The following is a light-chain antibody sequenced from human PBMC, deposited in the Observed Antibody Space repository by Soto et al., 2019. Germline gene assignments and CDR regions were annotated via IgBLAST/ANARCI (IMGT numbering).Light chain of an antibody. CDR1: QSVSSY. CDR3: QQRSNWPVT. Sequence: ENVLTQSPATMSLSPGERATLSCRASQSVSSYLAWFQQKPGQAPRLLIYDASNRATGIPARFSGSGSGTDFTLTISSLEPEDFAVYYCQQRSNWPVTFGPGTKVDI. J-gene: IGKJ3*01. CDR2: DAS. V-gene: IGKV3-11*01.